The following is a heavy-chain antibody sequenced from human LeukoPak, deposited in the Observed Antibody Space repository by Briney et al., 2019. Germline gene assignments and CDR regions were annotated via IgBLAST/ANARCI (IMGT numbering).Heavy chain of an antibody. CDR2: ISSSSSYI. Sequence: GVSLRLSCAASGFTFSSYSMNWVRQAPGKGLEWVSSISSSSSYIYYADSVKGRFTISRDNAKNSLYLQMNSLRAEDTAVYYCARSREGSSSWPDAFDIWGQGTMVTVSS. V-gene: IGHV3-21*01. CDR3: ARSREGSSSWPDAFDI. D-gene: IGHD6-13*01. CDR1: GFTFSSYS. J-gene: IGHJ3*02.